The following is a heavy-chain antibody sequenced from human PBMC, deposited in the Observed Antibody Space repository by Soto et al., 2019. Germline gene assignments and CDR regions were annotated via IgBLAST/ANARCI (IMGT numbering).Heavy chain of an antibody. D-gene: IGHD3-10*01. CDR2: IDPSGGTT. J-gene: IGHJ6*02. CDR1: GYTFTSYY. CDR3: ARALVPITFPRGVANYYPYYAMEV. V-gene: IGHV1-46*01. Sequence: QVQLVQSGAEVKKPGASVKFSCKASGYTFTSYYIHWVRQAPGHGLEWMGMIDPSGGTTKYAQKFTGRGTMTKATSTSTVYMEMSSLSSEDTAVYYCARALVPITFPRGVANYYPYYAMEVLGQGSTVTVSS.